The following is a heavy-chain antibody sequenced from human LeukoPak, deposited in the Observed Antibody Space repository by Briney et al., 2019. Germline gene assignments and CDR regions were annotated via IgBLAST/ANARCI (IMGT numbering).Heavy chain of an antibody. CDR3: AKDFRIGYSAHFDY. CDR2: IYENGGTT. Sequence: GGSLRLSCVGSGFAFRSHAMSWVRQAPEKGLEFVSGIYENGGTTYYADSVKGRFSISRDNSKNTLYLQMDSLRGEDTAVYYCAKDFRIGYSAHFDYWGQGALVTVSS. D-gene: IGHD2-21*01. V-gene: IGHV3-23*01. J-gene: IGHJ4*02. CDR1: GFAFRSHA.